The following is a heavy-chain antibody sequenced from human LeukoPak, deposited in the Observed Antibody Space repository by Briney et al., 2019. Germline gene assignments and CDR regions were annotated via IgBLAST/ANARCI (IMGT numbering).Heavy chain of an antibody. V-gene: IGHV3-33*01. CDR2: IWYDGSNK. D-gene: IGHD3-10*01. J-gene: IGHJ4*02. CDR1: GFTFSSYG. Sequence: GGSLRLSCAASGFTFSSYGMHWVRQAPGKGLEWVAVIWYDGSNKYYADSVKGRFTISRDNSKNTLYLQMNSLRAEDTAVYYCARGPITMVRGVIIEYFDYWGREPWSPSPQ. CDR3: ARGPITMVRGVIIEYFDY.